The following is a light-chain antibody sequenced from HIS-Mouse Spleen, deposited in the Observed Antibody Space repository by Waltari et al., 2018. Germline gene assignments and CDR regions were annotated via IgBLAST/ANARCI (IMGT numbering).Light chain of an antibody. J-gene: IGLJ2*01. V-gene: IGLV3-25*03. CDR2: KDS. CDR1: AFPKQY. CDR3: QSADSSGTYQDVV. Sequence: SYQLTHPPPVSVSPGQPARITRSGAAFPKQYAYSYQQKPGQAPVLVIYKDSERPSGIPERFSGSSSGTTVTLTISGVQAEDEADYYCQSADSSGTYQDVVFGGGTKLTVL.